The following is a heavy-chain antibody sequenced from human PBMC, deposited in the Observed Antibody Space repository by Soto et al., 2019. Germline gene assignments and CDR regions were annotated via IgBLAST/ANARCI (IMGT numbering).Heavy chain of an antibody. Sequence: ASVKVSCKASGYTFTNYALHWVRQAPGQRLEYMGWINAGNGHTRYSPSFQDRVSFSRETSASTVYMELRNLRSEDTAVYYCAGGLGGYSDEPTGYWGQGALVTVSS. CDR1: GYTFTNYA. CDR3: AGGLGGYSDEPTGY. CDR2: INAGNGHT. V-gene: IGHV1-3*01. J-gene: IGHJ4*02. D-gene: IGHD3-22*01.